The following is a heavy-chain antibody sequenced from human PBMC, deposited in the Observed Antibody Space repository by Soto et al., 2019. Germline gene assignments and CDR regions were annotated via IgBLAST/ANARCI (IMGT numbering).Heavy chain of an antibody. CDR1: GYIFIHCF. CDR2: INPSSGTT. D-gene: IGHD1-26*01. CDR3: ARSLGETTSLFNY. V-gene: IGHV1-46*01. J-gene: IGHJ4*02. Sequence: QVQLVQSGAEMKQPGASVKLSCQASGYIFIHCFMHWVRPAPGQVLEWMGGINPSSGTTTYAQKFQGRVTVTRDTSTSTVYMELSSLGSGDTAMYYCARSLGETTSLFNYWGQGSLVTVSA.